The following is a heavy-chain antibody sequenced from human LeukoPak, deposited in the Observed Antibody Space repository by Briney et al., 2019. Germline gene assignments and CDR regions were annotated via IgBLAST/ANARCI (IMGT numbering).Heavy chain of an antibody. J-gene: IGHJ3*02. D-gene: IGHD3-22*01. V-gene: IGHV4-59*01. CDR2: IYYSGST. CDR1: GGSISSYY. Sequence: SETLSLTCTVSGGSISSYYWSWIRQPPGKGLEWIGYIYYSGSTNYNPSLKSRVTISVDTSKNQFSLKLSSVTAADTAVYYCAGRALNYYDSYAFDIWGQGTMVTVSS. CDR3: AGRALNYYDSYAFDI.